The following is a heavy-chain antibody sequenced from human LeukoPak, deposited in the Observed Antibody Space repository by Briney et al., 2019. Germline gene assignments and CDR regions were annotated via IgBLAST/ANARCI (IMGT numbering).Heavy chain of an antibody. CDR3: ATQLTGTTFTDY. J-gene: IGHJ4*02. CDR2: FDPEDGES. CDR1: GYTLTELS. Sequence: ASVKVSCKVSGYTLTELSMHWVRQAPGKGLEWMGGFDPEDGESIYAQKFQGRVTMTEDTSTDTAYMEPSSLGSEDTAVYYCATQLTGTTFTDYWGQGTLVTVSS. D-gene: IGHD1-20*01. V-gene: IGHV1-24*01.